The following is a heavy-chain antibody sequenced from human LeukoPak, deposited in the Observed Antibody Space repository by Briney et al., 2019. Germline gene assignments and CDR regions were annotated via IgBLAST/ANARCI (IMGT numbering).Heavy chain of an antibody. D-gene: IGHD4-11*01. CDR1: GFTFSSYS. Sequence: KTGGSLRLSCAGSGFTFSSYSMNWVRQAPGKGLEWVSSISSSTSYIYYADQVKGRFTISRDNAKNSLYLQMHSLRAEDTAVYYCARDKVTTGIWCDLWDQETLDPVPS. V-gene: IGHV3-21*01. J-gene: IGHJ5*02. CDR2: ISSSTSYI. CDR3: ARDKVTTGIWCDL.